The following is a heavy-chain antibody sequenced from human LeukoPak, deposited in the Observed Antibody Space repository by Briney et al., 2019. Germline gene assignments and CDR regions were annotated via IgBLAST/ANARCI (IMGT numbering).Heavy chain of an antibody. J-gene: IGHJ5*02. Sequence: PGGSLRLSCAASGFTVSSNYMSWVRQAPGKGLEWVSYISSSGSTIYYADSVKGRFTISRDNAKNSLYLQMNSLRAEDTAVYYCARGGRPQYYYDSSGLNNWFDPWGQGTLVTVSS. CDR1: GFTVSSNY. CDR3: ARGGRPQYYYDSSGLNNWFDP. D-gene: IGHD3-22*01. V-gene: IGHV3-11*04. CDR2: ISSSGSTI.